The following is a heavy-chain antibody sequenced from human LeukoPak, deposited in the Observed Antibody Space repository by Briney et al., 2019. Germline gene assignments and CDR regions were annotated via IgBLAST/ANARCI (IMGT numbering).Heavy chain of an antibody. CDR3: ARHLWYSSGWYNY. Sequence: SETLSLTCVLYGGSSSAYYWSWIRQPPGKGLEWIGEINHSGSTNYNPSLKSRVTISVDTSKNQFSLKLSSVTAADTAVYYCARHLWYSSGWYNYWGQGTLVTVSS. CDR1: GGSSSAYY. J-gene: IGHJ4*02. CDR2: INHSGST. D-gene: IGHD6-19*01. V-gene: IGHV4-34*01.